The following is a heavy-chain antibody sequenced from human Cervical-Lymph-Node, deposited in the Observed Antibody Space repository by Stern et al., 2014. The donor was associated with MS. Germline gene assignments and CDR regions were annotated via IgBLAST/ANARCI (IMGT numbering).Heavy chain of an antibody. Sequence: VQLVQSGAELMKPGASMKVSCKTSGYTFRDYYIQWVRQAPGQGLEYMGWISPNGGSTNYAQKFRGRVTMTSDTSINTAYLELNGLQSDDTAIYYCARDRYGDPFDYWGQGPLVTVSS. J-gene: IGHJ4*02. D-gene: IGHD4-17*01. V-gene: IGHV1-2*02. CDR1: GYTFRDYY. CDR3: ARDRYGDPFDY. CDR2: ISPNGGST.